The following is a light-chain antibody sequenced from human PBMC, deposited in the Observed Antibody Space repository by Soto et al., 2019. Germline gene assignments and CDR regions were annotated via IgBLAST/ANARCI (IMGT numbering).Light chain of an antibody. Sequence: EIVLTQSPGTLSLSPGERATLSCRASQSVGSSYLAWYQQKPGQAPRLLIYGASSRATGIPDRFSGSGSGTDFPLTISGLEPEDFAVYYCQEYGSSRTFGQGTKVEIK. V-gene: IGKV3-20*01. CDR1: QSVGSSY. CDR2: GAS. J-gene: IGKJ1*01. CDR3: QEYGSSRT.